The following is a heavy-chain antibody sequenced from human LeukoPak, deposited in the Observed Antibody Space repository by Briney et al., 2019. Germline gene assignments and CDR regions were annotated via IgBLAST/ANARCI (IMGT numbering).Heavy chain of an antibody. CDR2: MNPNSGNT. CDR3: ARVPSSSWYGAYYYYGMDV. J-gene: IGHJ6*02. CDR1: GYTFTSYD. Sequence: ASVKVSCKASGYTFTSYDINWVRQATGQGLEWMGWMNPNSGNTGYAQKFQGRVTMTRNTSISTAYMELSSLRSEDTAVYYCARVPSSSWYGAYYYYGMDVWGQGTTVTVSS. D-gene: IGHD6-13*01. V-gene: IGHV1-8*01.